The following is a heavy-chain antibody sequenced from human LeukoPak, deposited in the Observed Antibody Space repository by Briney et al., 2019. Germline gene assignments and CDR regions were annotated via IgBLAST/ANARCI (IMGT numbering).Heavy chain of an antibody. D-gene: IGHD3-10*01. CDR3: ARGGYYGSGSDYLAYYYYMDV. J-gene: IGHJ6*03. CDR1: GYTFTGYY. V-gene: IGHV1-2*02. CDR2: INHNSGGT. Sequence: ASVSLSCKASGYTFTGYYMHWVRQPPGRGREGRGWINHNSGGTKYAQKVQGRVTMTRDPSISTAYMELSRLRSDDTAVYYCARGGYYGSGSDYLAYYYYMDVWGKGTTVTVSS.